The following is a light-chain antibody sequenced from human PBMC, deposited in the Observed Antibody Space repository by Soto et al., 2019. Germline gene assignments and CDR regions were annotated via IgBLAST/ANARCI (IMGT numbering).Light chain of an antibody. Sequence: DIVMTQSPDSLAVSLGEWTTINCKSSQSVLYTSDNKNYLAWYQQKPGQPPKLLIYWASTRESGVPDRFGGSGSGTDFTLTISYLQAEDVAVYYCQQYYSVPFTFGPGTKVDIK. CDR1: QSVLYTSDNKNY. CDR2: WAS. CDR3: QQYYSVPFT. V-gene: IGKV4-1*01. J-gene: IGKJ3*01.